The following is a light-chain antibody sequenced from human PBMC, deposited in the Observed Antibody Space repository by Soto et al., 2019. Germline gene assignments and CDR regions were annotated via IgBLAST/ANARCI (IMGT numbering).Light chain of an antibody. V-gene: IGKV2-28*01. CDR2: LGS. J-gene: IGKJ4*01. CDR3: VQALQTLN. CDR1: QSLLHSNGYNY. Sequence: DIVMTQSPLSLPVTPGEPASISCRSSQSLLHSNGYNYLDWYLQKPGQSPQLLISLGSNRASGVPDRFSGSGSGTDFTLKISRVEAEDVGVYYCVQALQTLNCGGGTKVEIK.